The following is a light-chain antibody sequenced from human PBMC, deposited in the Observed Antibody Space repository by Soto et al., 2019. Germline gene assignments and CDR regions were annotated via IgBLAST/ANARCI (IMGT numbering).Light chain of an antibody. CDR2: ERT. J-gene: IGLJ1*01. Sequence: QSALTQPASVSGSPGQSITISCTGTSSDFGTYNFVSWYQHHPGKVPKLIVYERTKRPSGISDRFSGSKSGNTASLTISGLQAEDEADYYCCSFTSRNTNVFGAGTKLTVL. CDR3: CSFTSRNTNV. V-gene: IGLV2-23*01. CDR1: SSDFGTYNF.